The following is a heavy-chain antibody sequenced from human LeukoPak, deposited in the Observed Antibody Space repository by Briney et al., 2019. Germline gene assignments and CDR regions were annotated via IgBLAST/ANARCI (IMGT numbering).Heavy chain of an antibody. V-gene: IGHV3-9*02. D-gene: IGHD2-15*01. J-gene: IGHJ4*02. Sequence: GGSLRLSCVVSGFNSEDHAMHWVRQAPGKGLEWVSGIYWSSSGTGYADSVKGRFTVSRDSAKNSLYLQMNSLRAEDTATYYCAKRMCSGNNCYSGSDYWGQGTLVTVSS. CDR1: GFNSEDHA. CDR2: IYWSSSGT. CDR3: AKRMCSGNNCYSGSDY.